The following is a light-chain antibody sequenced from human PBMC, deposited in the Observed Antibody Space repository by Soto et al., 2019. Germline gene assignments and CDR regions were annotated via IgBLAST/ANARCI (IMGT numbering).Light chain of an antibody. CDR1: RRNVGGYNC. CDR2: EVN. V-gene: IGLV2-8*01. CDR3: SSCGDNDIYV. Sequence: QSALTQPRSASGSPGQSVTISCTGTRRNVGGYNCVSWYQQYPGKVPKLMIYEVNKRPSGVPDRFSGYKSGNTASLTVTGLQAEDEAEYYCSSCGDNDIYVFGTGTKVTVL. J-gene: IGLJ1*01.